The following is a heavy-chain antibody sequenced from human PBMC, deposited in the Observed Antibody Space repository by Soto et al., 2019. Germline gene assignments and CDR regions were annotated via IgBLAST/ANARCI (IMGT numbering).Heavy chain of an antibody. CDR3: ARVYPGSGWPYHYYGMDV. D-gene: IGHD6-19*01. CDR2: IKQDGSEK. J-gene: IGHJ6*02. Sequence: GGSLRLSCAASGFTFTTYWMSWVRQAPGKGLEWVSNIKQDGSEKYYVDSVKGRFAISRDNAKNSLYLQMNRLRAEDTALYYCARVYPGSGWPYHYYGMDVWGQGTTVIVSS. V-gene: IGHV3-7*01. CDR1: GFTFTTYW.